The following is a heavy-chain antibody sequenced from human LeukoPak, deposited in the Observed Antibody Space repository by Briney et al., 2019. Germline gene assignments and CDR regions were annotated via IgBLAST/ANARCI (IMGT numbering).Heavy chain of an antibody. Sequence: GGSLRLSCTASGFTLKNDAMSWVRQAPWKGLEWVSTISGSGANTYHADSVKGRFTISRDTSKNTLYLQMNSLRADDTAVYYCAKEGLTGPFDFWGQGTLVTVSS. CDR1: GFTLKNDA. CDR3: AKEGLTGPFDF. J-gene: IGHJ4*02. V-gene: IGHV3-23*01. D-gene: IGHD3-9*01. CDR2: ISGSGANT.